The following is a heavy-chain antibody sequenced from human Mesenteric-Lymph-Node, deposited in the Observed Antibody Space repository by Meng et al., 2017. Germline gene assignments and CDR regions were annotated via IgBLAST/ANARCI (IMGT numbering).Heavy chain of an antibody. CDR2: TYYRSKWYS. CDR3: ARVALAHYYDSSGYIDY. J-gene: IGHJ4*02. CDR1: GDSVSSNSAA. Sequence: SQTLSLTCAISGDSVSSNSAAWNWIRQSPSRGLEWLGRTYYRSKWYSDYGVSVRSRITINPDTSKNQFPLKLSSVTAPDTAVYSCARVALAHYYDSSGYIDYWGQGTLVTVSS. V-gene: IGHV6-1*01. D-gene: IGHD3-22*01.